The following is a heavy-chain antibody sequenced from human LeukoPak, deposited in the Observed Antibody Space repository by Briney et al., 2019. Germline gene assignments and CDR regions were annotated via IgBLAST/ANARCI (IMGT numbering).Heavy chain of an antibody. D-gene: IGHD2-2*01. CDR3: ARRLVTAGITDFFDS. Sequence: GGSLRLSCTASGFTFSDYSMSWVRQAPGAGLEWVSAISPAGDSTTDADSVKGRFTISRDNSKSTLYLQMNGLTAEDTALYYCARRLVTAGITDFFDSWGQGTLVSASS. CDR1: GFTFSDYS. J-gene: IGHJ4*02. V-gene: IGHV3-23*01. CDR2: ISPAGDST.